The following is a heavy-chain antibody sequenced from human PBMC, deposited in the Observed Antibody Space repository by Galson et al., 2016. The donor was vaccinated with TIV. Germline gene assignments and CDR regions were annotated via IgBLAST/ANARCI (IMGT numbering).Heavy chain of an antibody. J-gene: IGHJ6*03. D-gene: IGHD6-25*01. V-gene: IGHV4-38-2*01. CDR3: ARHKAGIAASGGYYYYMDV. Sequence: SETLSLTCAVSAFSISENYFWGWIRQAPGKGLEWIGAIYHSGYTYYNPSLKSRVTISIHKPSNQFSLKMTSVTAADTAVSFCARHKAGIAASGGYYYYMDVWGEGTTVTVAS. CDR2: IYHSGYT. CDR1: AFSISENYF.